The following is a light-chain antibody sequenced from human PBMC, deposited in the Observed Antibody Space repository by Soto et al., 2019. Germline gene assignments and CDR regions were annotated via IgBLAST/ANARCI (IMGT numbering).Light chain of an antibody. CDR2: AAS. CDR1: QSISSY. V-gene: IGKV1-39*01. Sequence: DIQMTQSPSSLSASVGDRVTITCRASQSISSYLNWYQQKPGKAPKLLIYAASSLQSGVPSRFSGSGSGTDFTLTISSLQPEDFATYYCQQSYSTLFDGVTKVAIK. J-gene: IGKJ4*01. CDR3: QQSYSTL.